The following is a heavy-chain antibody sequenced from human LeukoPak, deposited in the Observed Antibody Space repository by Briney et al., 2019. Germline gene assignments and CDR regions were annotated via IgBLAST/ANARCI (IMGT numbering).Heavy chain of an antibody. D-gene: IGHD6-13*01. Sequence: ASVRVSCKASGYTFTGYYMHWVRQAPGQGLEWMGWISPNSGGTNYAQKFQGRVTMTRDTSISTAYMELSSLRSDDTAVYYCARAYMPTEEIGYSSSWYGFHYYMDVWGKGTTVTISS. CDR3: ARAYMPTEEIGYSSSWYGFHYYMDV. J-gene: IGHJ6*03. CDR2: ISPNSGGT. V-gene: IGHV1-2*02. CDR1: GYTFTGYY.